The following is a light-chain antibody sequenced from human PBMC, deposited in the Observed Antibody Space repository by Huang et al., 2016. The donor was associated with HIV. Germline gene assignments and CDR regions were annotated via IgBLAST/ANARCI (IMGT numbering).Light chain of an antibody. CDR2: AAS. CDR3: QQYDNSPPGLT. J-gene: IGKJ3*01. CDR1: QSVSSSY. Sequence: EIVLTQSPGTLSLSPGERATLSCRTSQSVSSSYLAWYQQKPGQAPRLLIYAASNRATGIPDRFSGSGPGTDFTLTIRRLEPEDFAVYYCQQYDNSPPGLTFGPGTKVDIK. V-gene: IGKV3-20*01.